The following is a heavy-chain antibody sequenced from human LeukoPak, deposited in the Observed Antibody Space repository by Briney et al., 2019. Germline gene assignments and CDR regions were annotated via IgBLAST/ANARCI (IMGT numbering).Heavy chain of an antibody. V-gene: IGHV4-4*07. CDR1: GGSISSYY. J-gene: IGHJ3*02. Sequence: PSETLSLTCTVSGGSISSYYWSWIRQPAGKGLEWIGRIYTSGSTNYNPSLKSRAIISEDASKNQFSLKLSSVTAADTAVYFCARRPVLTYYYDSSAYPGNAFDIWGQGTMVTVSS. CDR2: IYTSGST. D-gene: IGHD3-22*01. CDR3: ARRPVLTYYYDSSAYPGNAFDI.